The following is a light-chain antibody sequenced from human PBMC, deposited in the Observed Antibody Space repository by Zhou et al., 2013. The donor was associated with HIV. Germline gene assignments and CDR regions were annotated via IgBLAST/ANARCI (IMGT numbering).Light chain of an antibody. J-gene: IGKJ1*01. CDR1: QGISNY. CDR2: AAS. V-gene: IGKV1-27*01. Sequence: DIQMTQSPSSLSASVGDRVTITCRASQGISNYLAWYQQKPGKVPKLLIYAASTLQSGVPSRFSGSGSGTDFTLIIRDLHPEDAATYYCQKYNTGPRTFGQGTRVEMK. CDR3: QKYNTGPRT.